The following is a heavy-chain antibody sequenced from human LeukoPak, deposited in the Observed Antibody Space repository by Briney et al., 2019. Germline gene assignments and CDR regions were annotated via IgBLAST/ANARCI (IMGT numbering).Heavy chain of an antibody. CDR1: GGTFSSYA. CDR2: IIPIFGTA. CDR3: ARVPDSSAWTFDP. V-gene: IGHV1-69*05. J-gene: IGHJ5*02. Sequence: SVKVSCKASGGTFSSYAISWVRQAPGQGLEWMGRIIPIFGTANYAQKFQGRVTITTDESTSAAYMELSSLRSEDTAVYYCARVPDSSAWTFDPWGQGTLVTVSS. D-gene: IGHD3-22*01.